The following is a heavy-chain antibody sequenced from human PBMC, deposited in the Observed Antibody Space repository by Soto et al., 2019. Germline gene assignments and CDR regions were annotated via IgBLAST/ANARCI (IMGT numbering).Heavy chain of an antibody. Sequence: PGGSLRLSCAASGFTFSSYAMSWVRQAPGKGLEWVSAISGSGGSTYYADSVKGRFTISRDNSKNTLYLQMNSLRAEDTDVYYCATSTVVTRPNLYWGQGTLVTVSS. D-gene: IGHD4-17*01. CDR3: ATSTVVTRPNLY. CDR2: ISGSGGST. CDR1: GFTFSSYA. J-gene: IGHJ4*02. V-gene: IGHV3-23*01.